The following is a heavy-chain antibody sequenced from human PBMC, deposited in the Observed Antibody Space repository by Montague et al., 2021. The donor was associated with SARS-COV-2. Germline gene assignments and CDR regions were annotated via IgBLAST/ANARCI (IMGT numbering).Heavy chain of an antibody. CDR2: IYTSGST. V-gene: IGHV4-61*02. Sequence: TLSLTCTVSGGSISSGSYYWSWIRQPAGKGLEWIGRIYTSGSTNYNPSLKSRVTISVDTSKNQFSLKLSSVTAADTAVYYCARMGWLRGWFGPWGQGTLVTVSS. J-gene: IGHJ5*02. CDR3: ARMGWLRGWFGP. CDR1: GGSISSGSYY. D-gene: IGHD5-12*01.